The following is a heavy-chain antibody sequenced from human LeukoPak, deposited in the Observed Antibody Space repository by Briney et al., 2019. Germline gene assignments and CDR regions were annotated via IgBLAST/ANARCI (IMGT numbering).Heavy chain of an antibody. CDR1: GFTFSSYW. Sequence: GGSLRLSCAASGFTFSSYWMSWVRQAPGKGLEWVANIKQDGSEKYCVDSVKGRFTISRDNAKNSLYLQMNSLRAEDTAVYYCARDHVAGGSGSYYHSPWGQGTLVTVSS. D-gene: IGHD3-10*01. CDR2: IKQDGSEK. J-gene: IGHJ5*02. CDR3: ARDHVAGGSGSYYHSP. V-gene: IGHV3-7*03.